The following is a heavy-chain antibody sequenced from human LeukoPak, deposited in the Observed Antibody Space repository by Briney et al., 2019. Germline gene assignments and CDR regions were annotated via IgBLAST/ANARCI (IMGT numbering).Heavy chain of an antibody. CDR1: GGTFSSYA. CDR2: IIPILGIA. D-gene: IGHD3-10*01. Sequence: SVKVSCKASGGTFSSYAISWVRQAPGQGLEWMGRIIPILGIANYAQKFQGRVTITADTSTSTAYMDLRSLRSDDTAIYYCARDRGTGGDLGGFFAYWGRGTMVTVSS. V-gene: IGHV1-69*04. CDR3: ARDRGTGGDLGGFFAY. J-gene: IGHJ4*02.